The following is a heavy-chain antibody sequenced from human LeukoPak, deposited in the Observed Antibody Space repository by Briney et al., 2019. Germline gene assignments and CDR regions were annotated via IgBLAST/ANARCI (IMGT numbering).Heavy chain of an antibody. CDR1: GFTFSSYG. V-gene: IGHV3-23*01. D-gene: IGHD5-24*01. J-gene: IGHJ4*02. Sequence: GGTLRLSCVASGFTFSSYGMTWVRQAPGKGLEWVSGISSGGSSTHYADSVEGRFTISRDNSKNTLYLQMNSLRDEDTAVYYCARRDPITIHYWGQGILVTVSS. CDR2: ISSGGSST. CDR3: ARRDPITIHY.